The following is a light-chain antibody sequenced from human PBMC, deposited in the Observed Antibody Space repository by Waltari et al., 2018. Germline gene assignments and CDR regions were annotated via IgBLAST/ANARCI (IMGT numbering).Light chain of an antibody. CDR1: QSLLNSNGYNS. Sequence: DIVMSQSPLSLPVTPGEPASISCRSSQSLLNSNGYNSLDWYLQKPGQSPQLLIYLGSNRASGVPDRFSGSGSGTDFTLKISRVEAEDVGVYYCMQALQTPRTFGQGTKVEIK. J-gene: IGKJ1*01. CDR3: MQALQTPRT. V-gene: IGKV2-28*01. CDR2: LGS.